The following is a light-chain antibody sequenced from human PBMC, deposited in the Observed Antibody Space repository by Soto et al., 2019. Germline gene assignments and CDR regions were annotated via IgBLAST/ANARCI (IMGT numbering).Light chain of an antibody. CDR3: HSYVRRTLV. CDR1: GSDFASYSV. CDR2: EGT. V-gene: IGLV2-23*01. J-gene: IGLJ3*02. Sequence: QSVLTQPASVSGSPGQSITISCTGTGSDFASYSVVSWYQQHPGKAHKLLIYEGTKRPSGVSNRFSGSESGNTASLTISGLQAEDEADDYCHSYVRRTLVFGGGTQLTV.